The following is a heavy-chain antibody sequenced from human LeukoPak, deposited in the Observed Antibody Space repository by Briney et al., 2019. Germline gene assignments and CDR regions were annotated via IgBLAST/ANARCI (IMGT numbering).Heavy chain of an antibody. V-gene: IGHV3-30*02. Sequence: PGGSPRLSCAASGFTFSSYGMYWVRQAPGKGLEWVAFTRYDGSNKYYADSVKGRFTISRDNSKNTLYLQMNSLRAEDTAVYYCAREPWIQLRVTWVYYYYYYMDVWGKGTTVTVSS. D-gene: IGHD5-18*01. CDR3: AREPWIQLRVTWVYYYYYYMDV. J-gene: IGHJ6*03. CDR1: GFTFSSYG. CDR2: TRYDGSNK.